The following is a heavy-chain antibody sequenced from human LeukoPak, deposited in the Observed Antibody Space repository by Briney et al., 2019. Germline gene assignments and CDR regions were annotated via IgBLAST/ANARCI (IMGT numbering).Heavy chain of an antibody. V-gene: IGHV4-30-2*01. CDR3: ARGRHFDY. CDR1: GGSLSSGGYS. J-gene: IGHJ4*02. Sequence: SQTLSLTCAVSGGSLSSGGYSWSWIRQPPGKGLEWIGYIYHSGSTYYNPSLKSRVTISVDRSKNQFSLKLSSVTAADTAVYYCARGRHFDYWGQGTLVTVSS. CDR2: IYHSGST. D-gene: IGHD6-6*01.